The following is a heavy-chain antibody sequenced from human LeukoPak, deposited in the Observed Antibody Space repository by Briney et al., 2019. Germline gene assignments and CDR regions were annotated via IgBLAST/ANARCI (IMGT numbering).Heavy chain of an antibody. CDR1: GGTFSSYA. CDR3: ARGSQQLVLRYYFDY. J-gene: IGHJ4*02. V-gene: IGHV1-69*13. D-gene: IGHD6-13*01. Sequence: GASVKVSCKASGGTFSSYAISWVRQAPGQGLEWMGGIIPIFGTANYAQKFQGRVTITADESTSTAYIELSSLRSEDTAVYYCARGSQQLVLRYYFDYWGQGTLVTVSS. CDR2: IIPIFGTA.